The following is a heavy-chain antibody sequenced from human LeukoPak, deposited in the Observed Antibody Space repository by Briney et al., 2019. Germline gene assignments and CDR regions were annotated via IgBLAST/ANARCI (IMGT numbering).Heavy chain of an antibody. V-gene: IGHV3-21*01. CDR2: ISSSSSYI. CDR3: ARDSESSGQY. D-gene: IGHD3-22*01. Sequence: GGSLRLSCLASGFTFRGYEMNWVRQAPGKGLEWVSSISSSSSYIYYADSVKGRFTISRDNARNSLYLQMNSLRAEDTAVYYCARDSESSGQYWGQGTLVTVSS. CDR1: GFTFRGYE. J-gene: IGHJ4*02.